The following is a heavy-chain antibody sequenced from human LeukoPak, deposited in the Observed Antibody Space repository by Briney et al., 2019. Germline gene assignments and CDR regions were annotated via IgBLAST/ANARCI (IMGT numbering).Heavy chain of an antibody. D-gene: IGHD4-23*01. CDR2: IIPIFGTA. V-gene: IGHV1-69*13. J-gene: IGHJ3*02. CDR1: GGTFSSYA. CDR3: ATQPTDYGGKKYAFDI. Sequence: GASVKVSCKASGGTFSSYAISWVRQAPGQGLEWMGGIIPIFGTANYAQKFQGRVTITADESTSTAYMELSSLRSEDTAVYYCATQPTDYGGKKYAFDIWGQGTMVTVSS.